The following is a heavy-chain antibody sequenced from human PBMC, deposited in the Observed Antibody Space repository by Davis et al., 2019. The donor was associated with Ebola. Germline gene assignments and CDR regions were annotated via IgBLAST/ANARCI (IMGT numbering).Heavy chain of an antibody. CDR3: AKDGGYSYWTD. J-gene: IGHJ4*02. CDR1: GYTFTSCG. CDR2: ISAYTGDT. V-gene: IGHV1-18*01. D-gene: IGHD5-18*01. Sequence: AASVKVSCKASGYTFTSCGISWVRQAPGQGLEWMGWISAYTGDTNYAQKFQGRVTMTTDTSTSTAYMELRSLRSDDTAVYFCAKDGGYSYWTDWGQGTLVTVSS.